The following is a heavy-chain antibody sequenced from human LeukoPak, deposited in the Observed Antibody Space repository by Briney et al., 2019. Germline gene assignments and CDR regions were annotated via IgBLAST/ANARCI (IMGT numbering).Heavy chain of an antibody. CDR1: GFTFNTYN. J-gene: IGHJ4*02. Sequence: GGSLRLSCAASGFTFNTYNMNWVRQAPGKGLEWVSSISTSSGHIYYADSVKGRFTISRDNAKNSLYLQMNSLRAEDTAVYYCARQRDYYDSSGYYPAQPYYFDYWGQGTLVTVSS. D-gene: IGHD3-22*01. CDR2: ISTSSGHI. V-gene: IGHV3-21*04. CDR3: ARQRDYYDSSGYYPAQPYYFDY.